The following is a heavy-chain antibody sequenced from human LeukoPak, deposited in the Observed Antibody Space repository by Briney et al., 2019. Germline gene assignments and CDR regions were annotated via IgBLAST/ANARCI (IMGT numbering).Heavy chain of an antibody. J-gene: IGHJ4*02. D-gene: IGHD3-16*01. CDR3: ARDGGGDY. CDR2: ITSGSSTI. CDR1: GFTFSLYS. Sequence: GGSLRLSCAASGFTFSLYSMNWVRQAPGKGLEWVSYITSGSSTIYYADSVRGRFTISRDDAKNSLFLQMNSLRAEDTAVYYCARDGGGDYWGQGTLVTVSS. V-gene: IGHV3-48*01.